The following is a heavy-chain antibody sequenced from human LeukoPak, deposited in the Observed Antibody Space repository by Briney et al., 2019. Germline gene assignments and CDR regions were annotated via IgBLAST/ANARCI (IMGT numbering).Heavy chain of an antibody. J-gene: IGHJ6*04. D-gene: IGHD3-10*02. CDR2: ISSSGGST. CDR3: AELGITMIGGV. V-gene: IGHV3-23*01. CDR1: GFTLSSYA. Sequence: GGSLRLSCAASGFTLSSYAMSWVRQAPGKGLQWVSGISSSGGSTYYVDSVKGRFTISTDNSKNTLYLQMNSLRAEDTAVYYCAELGITMIGGVWGKGTTVTISS.